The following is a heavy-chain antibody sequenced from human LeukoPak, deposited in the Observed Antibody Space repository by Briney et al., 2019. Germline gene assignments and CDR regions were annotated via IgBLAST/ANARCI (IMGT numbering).Heavy chain of an antibody. CDR3: ARGGETSNWYPGYFDY. CDR2: ISSSSTYI. J-gene: IGHJ4*02. V-gene: IGHV3-21*01. Sequence: GGSLRLSCAASGFTFTSYSMNWVRQAPGRGLEWVSSISSSSTYIYYADSVKGRFTISRGNGKNTLYRQMNSLRAEDTAVYYCARGGETSNWYPGYFDYWGQGALVTVSS. CDR1: GFTFTSYS. D-gene: IGHD6-13*01.